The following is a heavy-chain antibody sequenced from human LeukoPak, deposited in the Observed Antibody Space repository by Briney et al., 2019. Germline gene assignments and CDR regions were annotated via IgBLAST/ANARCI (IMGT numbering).Heavy chain of an antibody. CDR1: GGSLTTYY. Sequence: PSETLSLTCTVSGGSLTTYYWSWIRQPPGKGLEWLGYIYYSGSTNYNPSLKSRVTISVDTSKNQFSLKLSSVTAADTAVYYCARRASGSYSFDYWGQGTLVTVSS. CDR2: IYYSGST. J-gene: IGHJ4*02. V-gene: IGHV4-59*08. D-gene: IGHD1-26*01. CDR3: ARRASGSYSFDY.